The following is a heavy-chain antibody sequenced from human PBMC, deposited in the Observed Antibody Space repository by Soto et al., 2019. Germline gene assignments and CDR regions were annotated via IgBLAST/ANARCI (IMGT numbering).Heavy chain of an antibody. CDR2: IKQDGSEN. Sequence: EVQLVESGGGLVQPGGSLRLSCAASGFTFSSHWMTWVRQAPGKGLEWVANIKQDGSENYYVDSVKGRFTISRDNAKSSLYLQMNTLRAEDAAVYYCAADPGLGYWGQGTLVAVSS. CDR1: GFTFSSHW. CDR3: AADPGLGY. J-gene: IGHJ4*02. D-gene: IGHD6-19*01. V-gene: IGHV3-7*04.